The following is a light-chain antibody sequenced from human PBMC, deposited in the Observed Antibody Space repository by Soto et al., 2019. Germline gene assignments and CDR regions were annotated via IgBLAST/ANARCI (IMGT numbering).Light chain of an antibody. Sequence: LPMSHSXSNLSAYAGDXXXXXXXVSQSISSCLAWYQHKXGKAPKLLIYKASXLESGVPARFRGSGSGTEFTLTISSLQTDDFATYYCQQYNSYSWTFGQGTNVAIK. V-gene: IGKV1-5*03. CDR1: QSISSC. CDR2: KAS. J-gene: IGKJ1*01. CDR3: QQYNSYSWT.